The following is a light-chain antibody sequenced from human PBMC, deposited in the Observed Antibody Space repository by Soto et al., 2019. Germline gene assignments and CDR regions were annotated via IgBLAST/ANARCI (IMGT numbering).Light chain of an antibody. J-gene: IGKJ1*01. CDR1: QSVRNNY. CDR2: GAS. V-gene: IGKV3-20*01. Sequence: EIVMTQSPATLSVSPGESATLSCRASQSVRNNYLAWYQQRPGQAPRLLIYGASSRATGIPDRFSGSGSGADFILTISRLEPEDFAVYYCQQYGSSPRTFGQGTKEDIK. CDR3: QQYGSSPRT.